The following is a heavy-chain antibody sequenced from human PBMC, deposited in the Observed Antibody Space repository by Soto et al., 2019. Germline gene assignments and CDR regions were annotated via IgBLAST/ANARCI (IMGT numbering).Heavy chain of an antibody. CDR2: IYYSGST. V-gene: IGHV4-59*01. D-gene: IGHD3-3*01. CDR3: ARDPRTYYDFWSGTPGYFDY. Sequence: SETLSLTCTVSGGSISSYYWSWIRQPPGKGLEWIGYIYYSGSTNYNPSLKSRVTISVDTSKNQFSLKLSSVTAADTAVYYCARDPRTYYDFWSGTPGYFDYWGRGTLVTVSS. CDR1: GGSISSYY. J-gene: IGHJ4*02.